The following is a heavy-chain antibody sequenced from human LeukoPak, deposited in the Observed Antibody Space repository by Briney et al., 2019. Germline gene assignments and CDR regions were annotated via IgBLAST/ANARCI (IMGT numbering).Heavy chain of an antibody. D-gene: IGHD5-18*01. Sequence: SQTLSLTCTVSGGSISSGSYYWSWIRQPAGKGLEWIGRIYTSGSTNYNPSLKSRVTISVDTSKNQFSLKLSSVTAADTAVYYCATRGEGISSYGYVYWGQGTLVTVSS. V-gene: IGHV4-61*02. CDR1: GGSISSGSYY. CDR2: IYTSGST. J-gene: IGHJ4*02. CDR3: ATRGEGISSYGYVY.